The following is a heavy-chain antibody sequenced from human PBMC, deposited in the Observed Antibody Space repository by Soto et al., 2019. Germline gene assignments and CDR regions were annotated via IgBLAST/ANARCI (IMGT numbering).Heavy chain of an antibody. D-gene: IGHD6-19*01. CDR3: ARYADQWLGNWFDP. CDR2: IYYSGST. CDR1: GGSISSYY. J-gene: IGHJ5*02. Sequence: PSETLSLTCTVSGGSISSYYWSWIRQPPGKGLEWIGYIYYSGSTNYNPSLKSRVTISVDTSKNQFSLKLSSVTAADTAVYYCARYADQWLGNWFDPWGQGTLVTVSS. V-gene: IGHV4-59*08.